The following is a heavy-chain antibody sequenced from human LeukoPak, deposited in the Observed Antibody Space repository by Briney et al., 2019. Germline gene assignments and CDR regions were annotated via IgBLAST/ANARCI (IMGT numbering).Heavy chain of an antibody. J-gene: IGHJ6*02. CDR2: IIPNFGTA. Sequence: ASVKVSCKASGGTFSSYAISWVRQAPGQGLEWMGGIIPNFGTANYAQKFQGRVTITADESTSTAYMELSSLRSEDTAVYYCARGASLPKYSVIYYYGMDVWGQGATVTVSS. CDR1: GGTFSSYA. CDR3: ARGASLPKYSVIYYYGMDV. V-gene: IGHV1-69*13. D-gene: IGHD5-18*01.